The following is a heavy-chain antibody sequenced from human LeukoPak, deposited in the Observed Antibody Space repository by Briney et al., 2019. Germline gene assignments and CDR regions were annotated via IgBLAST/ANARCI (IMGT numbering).Heavy chain of an antibody. Sequence: ASVKVSCKASGYTFTSYGISWVRQAPGQELEWMGWISAYNGNTNYAQKLQGRVTMTTDTSTSTAYMELRSLRSDDTAVYYCARDHYDILTGYYAVLTGWFDPWGQGTLVTVSS. CDR1: GYTFTSYG. CDR2: ISAYNGNT. D-gene: IGHD3-9*01. J-gene: IGHJ5*02. V-gene: IGHV1-18*01. CDR3: ARDHYDILTGYYAVLTGWFDP.